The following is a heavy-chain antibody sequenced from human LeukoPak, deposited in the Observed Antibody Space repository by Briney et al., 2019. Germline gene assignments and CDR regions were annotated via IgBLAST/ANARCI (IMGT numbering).Heavy chain of an antibody. V-gene: IGHV4-30-2*01. CDR2: IYHSGST. Sequence: SQTLSLTCAVSGGSISSGGYSWSWIRQPPGKGLEWIGYIYHSGSTYYNPSLKSRVTMSVDTSKNQFSLKLSSVTAADTAVYYCARKPIINNAWYYFDYWGQGTLVTVSS. D-gene: IGHD1/OR15-1a*01. CDR1: GGSISSGGYS. J-gene: IGHJ4*02. CDR3: ARKPIINNAWYYFDY.